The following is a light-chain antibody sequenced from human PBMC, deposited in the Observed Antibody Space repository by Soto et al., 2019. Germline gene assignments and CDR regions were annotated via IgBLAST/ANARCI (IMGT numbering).Light chain of an antibody. V-gene: IGKV1-5*01. CDR1: QTIMTY. CDR2: AAS. CDR3: QHYNSYSET. Sequence: DIQMTQSPSSLSASAGDEVTITCRASQTIMTYLNWYQLKPGKPPRLLIYAASSLQSGVPSRFSGSGSGTEFTLTISSLQPDDFATYYCQHYNSYSETFGQGTKVDIK. J-gene: IGKJ1*01.